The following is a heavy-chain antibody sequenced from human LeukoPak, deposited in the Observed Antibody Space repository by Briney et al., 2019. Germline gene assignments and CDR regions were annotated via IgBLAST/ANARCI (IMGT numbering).Heavy chain of an antibody. V-gene: IGHV1-69*04. D-gene: IGHD6-13*01. CDR1: GGTFSSYA. J-gene: IGHJ6*02. CDR3: AREGGYSSSWNYYYYGMDV. CDR2: TIPILGIA. Sequence: SVKVSCKASGGTFSSYAISWVRQAPGQGLEWMGRTIPILGIANYAQKFQGRVTITADKSTSTAYMELSSLRSEDTAVYYCAREGGYSSSWNYYYYGMDVWGQGTTVTVSS.